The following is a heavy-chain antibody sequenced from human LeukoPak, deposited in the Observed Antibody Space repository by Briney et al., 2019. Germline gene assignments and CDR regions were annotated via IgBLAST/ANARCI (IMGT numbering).Heavy chain of an antibody. J-gene: IGHJ4*02. CDR3: ARDRPSCTGGVCYTMAFDYFDY. D-gene: IGHD2-8*02. Sequence: ASVKVSCKASGYTFSSYGITWVRQAPGQGLEWMGWIRGYNGDTTYAQKIQGRVTMTTDTSTSTAYMELRSLTSDDTAVYYCARDRPSCTGGVCYTMAFDYFDYWGQGTLVTVSS. CDR1: GYTFSSYG. CDR2: IRGYNGDT. V-gene: IGHV1-18*01.